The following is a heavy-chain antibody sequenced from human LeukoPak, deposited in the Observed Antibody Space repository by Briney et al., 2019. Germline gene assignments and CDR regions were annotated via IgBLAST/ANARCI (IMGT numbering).Heavy chain of an antibody. CDR3: ARGLGDSFGFDY. D-gene: IGHD3-9*01. CDR1: GGSITSGGYY. CDR2: VYHTGRI. V-gene: IGHV4-31*03. J-gene: IGHJ4*02. Sequence: PSQTLSLTCSASGGSITSGGYYWTWIRQHPEKGLEWIGYVYHTGRIRYNPSLESRVSMSIDTSKNQFSLSLNSVTAADTAVYYCARGLGDSFGFDYWGRGTLVTVSS.